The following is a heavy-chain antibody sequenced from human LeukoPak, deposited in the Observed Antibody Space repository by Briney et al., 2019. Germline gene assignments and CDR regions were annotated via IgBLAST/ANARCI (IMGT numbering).Heavy chain of an antibody. Sequence: GRSLRLSCAASGFTFSRYGMHWVRQASGKGLDRVALISYDGSNKYYADSVKGRFTISRDNSKNTLYLQMNSLRPEDTAVYYCAKGDPYGSGSYPVDYWGQGTLVTVSS. CDR1: GFTFSRYG. CDR2: ISYDGSNK. V-gene: IGHV3-30*18. CDR3: AKGDPYGSGSYPVDY. J-gene: IGHJ4*02. D-gene: IGHD3-10*01.